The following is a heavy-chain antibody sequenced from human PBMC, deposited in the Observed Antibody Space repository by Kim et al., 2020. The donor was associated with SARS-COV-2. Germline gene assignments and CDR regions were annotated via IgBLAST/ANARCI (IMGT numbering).Heavy chain of an antibody. J-gene: IGHJ6*02. CDR2: IWYDGSNK. CDR3: ARDVNAGISSGWTYGMDV. Sequence: GGSLRLSCAASGFTFSSYGMHWVRQAPGKGLEWVAVIWYDGSNKYYADSVKGRFTISRDNSKNTLYLQMNSLRAEDTAVYYCARDVNAGISSGWTYGMDVWGQGTTVTVSS. D-gene: IGHD6-19*01. V-gene: IGHV3-33*01. CDR1: GFTFSSYG.